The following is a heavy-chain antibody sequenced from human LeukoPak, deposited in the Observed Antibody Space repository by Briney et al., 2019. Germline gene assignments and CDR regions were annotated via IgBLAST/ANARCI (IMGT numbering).Heavy chain of an antibody. CDR1: GGTFSSYA. J-gene: IGHJ4*02. CDR3: ARDPVEWEQLLDY. Sequence: SVKVSCKASGGTFSSYAISWVRQAPGQGLEWMGGIIPIFGTANYAQKFQGRVTITADESTSTAYMELSSLRVEDTAVYYCARDPVEWEQLLDYWGQGTLVTVSS. D-gene: IGHD1-26*01. V-gene: IGHV1-69*13. CDR2: IIPIFGTA.